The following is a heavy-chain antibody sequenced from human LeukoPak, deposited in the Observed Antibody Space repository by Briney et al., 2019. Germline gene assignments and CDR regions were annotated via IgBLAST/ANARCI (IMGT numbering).Heavy chain of an antibody. V-gene: IGHV3-64D*06. CDR2: ISNNGGTT. CDR3: VRVSYSGTGCSPPFDY. Sequence: GGSLRLSCSASGFTFSSYAMHWVRQAPGKGLEYVSVISNNGGTTYYADSVKGRFTISRDNSKNTLYLQMSSLRAEDTAVYYCVRVSYSGTGCSPPFDYWGQGALVTVSS. D-gene: IGHD2-2*01. CDR1: GFTFSSYA. J-gene: IGHJ4*02.